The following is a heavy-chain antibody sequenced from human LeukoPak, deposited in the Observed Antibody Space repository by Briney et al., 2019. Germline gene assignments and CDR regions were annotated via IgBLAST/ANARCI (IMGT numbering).Heavy chain of an antibody. J-gene: IGHJ4*02. CDR2: MSPNSGNT. CDR1: GYTFTSYD. Sequence: ASVKVSCKASGYTFTSYDINWVRQATGQGLEWMGWMSPNSGNTGYAQKFQGRVTITRNTSISTAYMELSSLRSEDTAVYYCARGLRGLKYSSGWLYYFDYWGQGTLVTVSS. D-gene: IGHD6-19*01. V-gene: IGHV1-8*03. CDR3: ARGLRGLKYSSGWLYYFDY.